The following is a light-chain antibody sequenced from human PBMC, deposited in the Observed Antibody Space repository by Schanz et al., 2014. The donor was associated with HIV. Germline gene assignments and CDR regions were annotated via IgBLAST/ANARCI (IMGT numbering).Light chain of an antibody. J-gene: IGLJ2*01. Sequence: QSALTQPPSASGSPGQSVTITCTGTSSDVGGYNYVSWYQQHPGKAPKLMIYDVSNRPSGVPDRFSGSKSGNTASLTVSGLQAEDEADYYCSSYAGSTVFGGGTKLTVL. V-gene: IGLV2-8*01. CDR2: DVS. CDR3: SSYAGSTV. CDR1: SSDVGGYNY.